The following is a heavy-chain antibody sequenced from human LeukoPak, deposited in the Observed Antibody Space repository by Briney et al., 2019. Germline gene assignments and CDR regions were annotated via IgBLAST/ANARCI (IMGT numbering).Heavy chain of an antibody. CDR1: GYTFTGYY. CDR3: ARSSTYYYDSSGYYTIDY. CDR2: INPNSGGT. V-gene: IGHV1-2*06. J-gene: IGHJ4*02. D-gene: IGHD3-22*01. Sequence: ASVKVSCEASGYTFTGYYMHWVRQAPGQGLEWMGRINPNSGGTNYAQKLQGRVTMTRDTSISTAYMELSRLRSDDTAVYYCARSSTYYYDSSGYYTIDYWGQGTLVTVSS.